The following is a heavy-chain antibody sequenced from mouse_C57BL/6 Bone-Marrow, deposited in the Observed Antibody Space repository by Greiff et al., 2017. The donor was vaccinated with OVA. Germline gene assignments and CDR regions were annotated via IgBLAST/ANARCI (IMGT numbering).Heavy chain of an antibody. V-gene: IGHV5-6*02. D-gene: IGHD1-1*01. CDR3: ARRHHYYGSLYAMDY. J-gene: IGHJ4*01. Sequence: EVMLVESGGDLVKPGGSLKLSCAASGFTFSSYGMSWVRQTPDKRLEWVATISSGGSYTYYPDSVKGRFTISRDNAKNTLYLQMSSLKSEDTAMYYCARRHHYYGSLYAMDYWGQGTSVTVSS. CDR2: ISSGGSYT. CDR1: GFTFSSYG.